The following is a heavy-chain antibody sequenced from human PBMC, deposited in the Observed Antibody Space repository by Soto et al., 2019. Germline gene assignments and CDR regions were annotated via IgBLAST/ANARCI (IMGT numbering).Heavy chain of an antibody. J-gene: IGHJ6*02. Sequence: GGSLRLSCAAPGFTFSSYGMHWVRQAPGKGLEWVAVIWYDGSNKYYADSVKGRFTISRDNSKNTLYLQMNSLRAEDTAVYYCARDYPQAITVTLYPTDRMDVWGQETTVTVSS. D-gene: IGHD4-17*01. V-gene: IGHV3-33*01. CDR2: IWYDGSNK. CDR1: GFTFSSYG. CDR3: ARDYPQAITVTLYPTDRMDV.